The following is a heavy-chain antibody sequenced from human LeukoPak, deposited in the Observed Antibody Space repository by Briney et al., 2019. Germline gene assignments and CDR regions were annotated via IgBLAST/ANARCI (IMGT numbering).Heavy chain of an antibody. Sequence: SETLSLTCTVSGGSISSYYWSWLRQPPGKGLEWIGYIYYSGSTSYNPSLKSRVTISVDTSKSQFSLKLSSVTAADTAVYYCARDGPKVLRYFDWLFPLDYWGQGTLVTVSS. D-gene: IGHD3-9*01. V-gene: IGHV4-59*01. CDR3: ARDGPKVLRYFDWLFPLDY. CDR1: GGSISSYY. CDR2: IYYSGST. J-gene: IGHJ4*02.